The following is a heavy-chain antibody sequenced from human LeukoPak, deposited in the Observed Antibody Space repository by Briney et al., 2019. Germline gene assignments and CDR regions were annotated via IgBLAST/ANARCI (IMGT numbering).Heavy chain of an antibody. Sequence: ASVKVSCKASGYTFTSYGFNWVRQAPGHGLEWMGWISGYNGNTNYAQKFQGRVTLTTDTSTTTAYMELRRLTSDGTAVYYCARGLAEQQLVVDYWGQGTLVTVSS. CDR1: GYTFTSYG. D-gene: IGHD6-13*01. V-gene: IGHV1-18*04. CDR3: ARGLAEQQLVVDY. CDR2: ISGYNGNT. J-gene: IGHJ4*02.